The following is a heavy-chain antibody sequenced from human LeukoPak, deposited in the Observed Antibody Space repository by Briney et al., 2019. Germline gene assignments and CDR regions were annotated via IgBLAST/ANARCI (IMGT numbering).Heavy chain of an antibody. CDR2: ISGSGGST. J-gene: IGHJ4*02. CDR3: AKDGYYYGSGSYYRPDY. Sequence: GGSLRLSCAASGFTFSSYAMSWVRQAPGKGLEWVSAISGSGGSTYYADSVKGRFTISRDNSKNALYLQMNSLRAEDTAVYYCAKDGYYYGSGSYYRPDYWGQGTLVTVSS. D-gene: IGHD3-10*01. CDR1: GFTFSSYA. V-gene: IGHV3-23*01.